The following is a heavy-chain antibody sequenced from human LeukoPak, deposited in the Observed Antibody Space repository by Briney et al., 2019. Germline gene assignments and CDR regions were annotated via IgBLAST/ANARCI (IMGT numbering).Heavy chain of an antibody. D-gene: IGHD3-22*01. CDR3: ARHPHYYFDDTAR. J-gene: IGHJ4*02. CDR1: GDSVSTSNSY. CDR2: MFYSANT. Sequence: SETLSLTCTVSGDSVSTSNSYWGWIRQPPGKGLEWIGSMFYSANTYYNPSLKSRVTISVDTSKNQLSLRLSSVTAADTAVYYWARHPHYYFDDTARWGQGTLVTVSS. V-gene: IGHV4-39*01.